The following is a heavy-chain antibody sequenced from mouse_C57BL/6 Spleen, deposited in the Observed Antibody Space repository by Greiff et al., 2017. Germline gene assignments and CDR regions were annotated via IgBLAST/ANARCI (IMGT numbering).Heavy chain of an antibody. V-gene: IGHV1-54*01. CDR3: ALFLLAY. D-gene: IGHD1-1*01. CDR1: GYAFTNYL. J-gene: IGHJ2*01. Sequence: VQLQQSGAELVRPGTSVKVSCKASGYAFTNYLIEWVKQRPGQGLEWIGVINPGSGGTNYNEKFKGKATLTADTSSSTAYMQLSSLTSEYSAVYFCALFLLAYWGQGTTLTVSS. CDR2: INPGSGGT.